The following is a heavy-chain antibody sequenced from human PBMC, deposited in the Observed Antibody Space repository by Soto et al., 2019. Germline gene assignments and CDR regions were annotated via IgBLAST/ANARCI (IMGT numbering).Heavy chain of an antibody. J-gene: IGHJ5*01. D-gene: IGHD5-18*01. V-gene: IGHV3-33*08. CDR2: IWYDGSNK. CDR1: GFTFSSYG. Sequence: GGSLRLSCAASGFTFSSYGMHWVRQAPGKGLEWVAVIWYDGSNKDYADSVKGRFTISRDNSKNTLYLQINSLRAEDTAVYYCAREKDSTMGPSFDSWGQGTLVTVSS. CDR3: AREKDSTMGPSFDS.